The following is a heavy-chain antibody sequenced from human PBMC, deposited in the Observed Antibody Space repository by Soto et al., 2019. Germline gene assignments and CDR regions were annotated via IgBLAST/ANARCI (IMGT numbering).Heavy chain of an antibody. V-gene: IGHV1-18*01. D-gene: IGHD5-12*01. CDR1: VYTFTSYG. CDR2: ISTYNGNT. CDR3: ARYPGYTTTWHQGFDI. J-gene: IGHJ3*02. Sequence: QGQLVQSGAEVKKPGASVKVSCKASVYTFTSYGISWVRQAPGQGSEWMGRISTYNGNTNHVQKLQGRVTMTTDTSTNTAYMELRILRYDDTAVYYCARYPGYTTTWHQGFDIWGQGTMVTVSS.